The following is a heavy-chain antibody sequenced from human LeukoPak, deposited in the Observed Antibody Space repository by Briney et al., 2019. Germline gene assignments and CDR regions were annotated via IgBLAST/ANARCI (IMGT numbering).Heavy chain of an antibody. CDR3: AREIAAQGGMDV. Sequence: ASVKVSCKASGYTFTGYYMHWVRQAPGQGLEWMGWINPNSGGTNYAQKFQGRVTMTRDTSISTAYMELSRLRSDDTAVYYCAREIAAQGGMDVWGQGTTATVSS. D-gene: IGHD6-13*01. CDR2: INPNSGGT. J-gene: IGHJ6*02. V-gene: IGHV1-2*02. CDR1: GYTFTGYY.